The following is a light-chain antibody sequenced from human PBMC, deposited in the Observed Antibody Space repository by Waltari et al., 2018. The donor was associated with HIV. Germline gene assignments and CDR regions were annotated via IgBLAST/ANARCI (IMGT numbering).Light chain of an antibody. CDR3: QQYKYWPPWT. CDR2: GAS. J-gene: IGKJ1*01. CDR1: QSVRYN. Sequence: EIVMTQSPATLSVSLGERATLSCRASQSVRYNLAWYQQKPGQPPRLLIYGASTRATGIPARFMASGSGTEFTLTISSLQSEDFAVYYCQQYKYWPPWTFGQGTKVDIK. V-gene: IGKV3-15*01.